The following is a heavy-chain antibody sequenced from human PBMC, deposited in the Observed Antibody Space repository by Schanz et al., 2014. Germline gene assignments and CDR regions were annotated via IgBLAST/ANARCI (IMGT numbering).Heavy chain of an antibody. V-gene: IGHV3-30*02. Sequence: QVQLVESGGGVVQPGGSLRLSCAASGFTFSSYSMHWVRQAPGKGLEWVAFIRYDGSSKYYADSVRGRFTISRDDSKNTLYLQMNSLRPEDTAVYYCARHCGGDCYPYWGQGTLVTVSS. CDR1: GFTFSSYS. CDR3: ARHCGGDCYPY. J-gene: IGHJ4*02. D-gene: IGHD2-21*01. CDR2: IRYDGSSK.